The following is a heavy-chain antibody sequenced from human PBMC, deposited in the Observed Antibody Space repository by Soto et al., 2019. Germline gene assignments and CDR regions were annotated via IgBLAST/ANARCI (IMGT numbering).Heavy chain of an antibody. CDR2: IYSSGST. CDR3: ARGQRFSDWFDP. V-gene: IGHV4-4*07. Sequence: SETLSLTCTVSGGAISTYYWTWIRQPAGKGLEWIGRIYSSGSTKYNPSLQSRVTMSLDTSNNQFSLRLTSVTAADTAVYYCARGQRFSDWFDPWGQGTFVTVSS. J-gene: IGHJ5*02. CDR1: GGAISTYY. D-gene: IGHD3-3*01.